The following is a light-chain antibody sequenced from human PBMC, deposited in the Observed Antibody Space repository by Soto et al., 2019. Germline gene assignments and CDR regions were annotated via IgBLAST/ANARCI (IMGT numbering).Light chain of an antibody. V-gene: IGLV1-40*01. J-gene: IGLJ2*01. CDR2: GNS. CDR1: SSNIGAGYD. CDR3: QSYDSSVSGSV. Sequence: QSVLTQPPSVSGAPGQRVTISCTGSSSNIGAGYDVHWYQQLPGTAPKLLIYGNSNRPSGVPDRFSGSKSGTPGSLAITGLQPEDEADYYCQSYDSSVSGSVFGGGTKLTVL.